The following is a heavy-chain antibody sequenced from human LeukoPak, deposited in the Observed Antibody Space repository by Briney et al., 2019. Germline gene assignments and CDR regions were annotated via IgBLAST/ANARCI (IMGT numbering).Heavy chain of an antibody. D-gene: IGHD5-12*01. CDR3: ARHRYSGSDTQGFDY. CDR2: VYRSNSET. CDR1: GYRFTDYW. Sequence: ESPKISCKGSGYRFTDYWIAWVRQMPGKGLGWMGIVYRSNSETRYSPSFQGQVTISADKSISTGYLQWSSLKASDTAMYFCARHRYSGSDTQGFDYWGQGTLVTVSS. J-gene: IGHJ4*02. V-gene: IGHV5-51*01.